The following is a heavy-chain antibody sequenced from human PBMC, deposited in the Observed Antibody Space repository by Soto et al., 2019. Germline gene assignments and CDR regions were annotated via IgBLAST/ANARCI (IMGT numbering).Heavy chain of an antibody. J-gene: IGHJ4*02. D-gene: IGHD3-3*01. CDR2: IYYSGST. Sequence: QVQLQESGPGLVKPSQTLSLTCTVSGGSISSGDYYWSWIRQPPGKGLEWIGYIYYSGSTYYNPSLKSRVTISVDTSKNQFSLKLSSVTAADTVVYYCASWGSSYYDFWSGYYGYWGQGTLVTVSS. V-gene: IGHV4-30-4*01. CDR3: ASWGSSYYDFWSGYYGY. CDR1: GGSISSGDYY.